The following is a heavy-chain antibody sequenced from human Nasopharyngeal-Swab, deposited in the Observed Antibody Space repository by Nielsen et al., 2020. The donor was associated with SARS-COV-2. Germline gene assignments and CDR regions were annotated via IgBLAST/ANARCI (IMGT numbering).Heavy chain of an antibody. CDR1: GFTFSSYA. CDR2: ISGSGGST. J-gene: IGHJ6*02. Sequence: GGSLRLSCAASGFTFSSYAMSWVRQAPGKGLEWVSAISGSGGSTYYADSVKGRFTISRDNSKNTLYLQMNSLRAEDTAVYYCATLGGYSGYDSEYGMDVWGQGTTVTVSS. V-gene: IGHV3-23*01. CDR3: ATLGGYSGYDSEYGMDV. D-gene: IGHD5-12*01.